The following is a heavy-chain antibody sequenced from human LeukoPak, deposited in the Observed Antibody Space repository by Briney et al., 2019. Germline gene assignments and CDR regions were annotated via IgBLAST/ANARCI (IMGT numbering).Heavy chain of an antibody. CDR3: ARVYYDFWSGYYTPFDP. V-gene: IGHV4-59*01. J-gene: IGHJ5*02. D-gene: IGHD3-3*01. CDR1: GGSLSSYY. Sequence: PSETLSLTCTVSGGSLSSYYWSWLRQPPGKGLEWIGYIYYSGSTNYNPSLKSRVTISVDTSKNQFSLKLSSVTAADTAVYYCARVYYDFWSGYYTPFDPWGQGTLVTVSS. CDR2: IYYSGST.